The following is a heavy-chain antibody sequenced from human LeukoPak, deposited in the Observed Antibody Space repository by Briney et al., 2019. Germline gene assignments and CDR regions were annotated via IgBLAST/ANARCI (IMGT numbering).Heavy chain of an antibody. CDR3: ARAHTSANWFDP. V-gene: IGHV1-8*03. CDR1: GYTFTSYD. J-gene: IGHJ5*02. CDR2: MNPNSGNT. D-gene: IGHD3-10*01. Sequence: ASVKVSCKASGYTFTSYDINWVRQAPGQGLGWMGWMNPNSGNTGYAQKFQGRVTITRNTSISTAYMELSSLRSEDTAVYYCARAHTSANWFDPWGQGTLVTVSS.